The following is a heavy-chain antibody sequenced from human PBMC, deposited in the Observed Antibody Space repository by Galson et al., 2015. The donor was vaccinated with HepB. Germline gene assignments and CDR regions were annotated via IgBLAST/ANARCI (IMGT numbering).Heavy chain of an antibody. V-gene: IGHV4-39*01. CDR1: GDSISNRNSY. Sequence: SETLSLTCSVSGDSISNRNSYWAWIRQPPEKGLEWIATIYSGGATYYNPSLKSRVTISLDTSQNQFSMRLTSVTAADTALYYCARRFSSSSPWDFDYWGQGTLVTVSS. J-gene: IGHJ4*02. D-gene: IGHD6-6*01. CDR3: ARRFSSSSPWDFDY. CDR2: IYSGGAT.